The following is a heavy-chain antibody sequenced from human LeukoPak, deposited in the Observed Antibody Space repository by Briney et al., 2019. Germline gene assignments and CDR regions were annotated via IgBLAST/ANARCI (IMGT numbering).Heavy chain of an antibody. CDR2: ISSSSSYI. CDR3: ARNARDSVFDL. V-gene: IGHV3-21*01. J-gene: IGHJ3*01. Sequence: AGGSLRLSCAASGFTFSSYSMDWVRQAPGKGLEWVSSISSSSSYIYYADSVKGRFTISRDNAKHSLYLQMNSLRADDTAVYYCARNARDSVFDLWGQGTMVTVSS. CDR1: GFTFSSYS.